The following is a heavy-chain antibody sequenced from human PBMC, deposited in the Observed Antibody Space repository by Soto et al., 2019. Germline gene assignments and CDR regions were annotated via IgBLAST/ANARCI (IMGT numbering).Heavy chain of an antibody. V-gene: IGHV1-24*01. Sequence: ASVKVSCKVSGYTLTELSMHWVRQAPGKGLEWMGGVDPEDGEAIYAQKFQGRVTMTEDTSTDTAYMELSSLRSEDTAVYYCATVAARRGWFDPWGQGTLVTVSS. J-gene: IGHJ5*02. CDR3: ATVAARRGWFDP. CDR2: VDPEDGEA. D-gene: IGHD6-6*01. CDR1: GYTLTELS.